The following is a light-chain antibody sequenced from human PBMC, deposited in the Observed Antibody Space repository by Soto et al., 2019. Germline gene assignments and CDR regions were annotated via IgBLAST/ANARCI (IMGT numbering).Light chain of an antibody. CDR2: WAS. V-gene: IGKV4-1*01. J-gene: IGKJ1*01. CDR1: HSILYSPNN. Sequence: DIVMTQSPDSLAVSLGERATINCKSSHSILYSPNNKAWYQQKPGQPPKLLIYWASTRESGVPDRFSGSGSGTDFTLTISSLQAEDVAVYYCQHYLNTPQNFGQGTKVEIK. CDR3: QHYLNTPQN.